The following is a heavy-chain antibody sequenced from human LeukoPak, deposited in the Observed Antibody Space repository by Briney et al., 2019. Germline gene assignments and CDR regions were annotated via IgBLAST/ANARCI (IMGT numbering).Heavy chain of an antibody. D-gene: IGHD5-18*01. CDR3: ARGPAWGYSSPYYFDY. CDR2: IIPIFGTA. Sequence: GASVKVSCKASGYTFTSYGISWVRQAPGQGLEWMGGIIPIFGTANYAQKFQGRVTITADKSTSTAYMELSSLRSEDTAVYYCARGPAWGYSSPYYFDYWGQGTLVTVSS. V-gene: IGHV1-69*06. CDR1: GYTFTSYG. J-gene: IGHJ4*02.